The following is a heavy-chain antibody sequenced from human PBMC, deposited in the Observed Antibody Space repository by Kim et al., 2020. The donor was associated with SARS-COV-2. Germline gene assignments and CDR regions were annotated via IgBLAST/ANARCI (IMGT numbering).Heavy chain of an antibody. D-gene: IGHD2-2*01. CDR2: INHSGST. Sequence: SETLSLTCAVYGGSFSGYYWSWIRQPPGKGLEWIGEINHSGSTNYNPSLKSRVTISVDTSKNQFSLKLSSVTAADTAVYFCARRFDRSTAGQFDYWGQGT. CDR1: GGSFSGYY. CDR3: ARRFDRSTAGQFDY. J-gene: IGHJ4*02. V-gene: IGHV4-34*01.